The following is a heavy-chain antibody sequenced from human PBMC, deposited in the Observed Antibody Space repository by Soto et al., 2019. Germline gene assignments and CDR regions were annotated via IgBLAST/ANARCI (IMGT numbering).Heavy chain of an antibody. D-gene: IGHD4-17*01. CDR2: IYYSGST. CDR1: GGSISSSSYY. V-gene: IGHV4-39*01. CDR3: ARTVTTFDWDVDY. Sequence: PSETLSLTCTVSGGSISSSSYYWGWIRQPPGKGLEWIGSIYYSGSTYYNPSLKSRVTISVDTSKNQFSLKLSSVTAADTAVYYCARTVTTFDWDVDYWGQGTLVTVSS. J-gene: IGHJ4*02.